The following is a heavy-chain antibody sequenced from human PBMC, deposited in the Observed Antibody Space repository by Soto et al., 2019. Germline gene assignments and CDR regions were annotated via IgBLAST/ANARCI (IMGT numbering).Heavy chain of an antibody. Sequence: XSVKVSSKVSGYTLTELSMHWVRQAPGKGLEWMGGFDPEDGETIYAQKFQGRVTMTEDTSTDTAYMELSSLRSEDTAVYYCATIPYSYGFNWFDPWGQGTLVTVSS. CDR3: ATIPYSYGFNWFDP. CDR1: GYTLTELS. D-gene: IGHD5-18*01. CDR2: FDPEDGET. V-gene: IGHV1-24*01. J-gene: IGHJ5*02.